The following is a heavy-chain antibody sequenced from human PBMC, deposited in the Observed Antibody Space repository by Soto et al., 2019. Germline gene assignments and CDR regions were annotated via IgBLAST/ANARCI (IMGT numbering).Heavy chain of an antibody. Sequence: GRSLRLSCAASGFTFSSYGMHWVRQAPGKGLEWVAVISYDGSNKYYADSVKGRFTISRDNSKNTLYLQMNSLRAEDTAVYYCAKDVGYCSGGSCYPDYWGQGTLVTVSS. CDR1: GFTFSSYG. D-gene: IGHD2-15*01. V-gene: IGHV3-30*18. CDR2: ISYDGSNK. CDR3: AKDVGYCSGGSCYPDY. J-gene: IGHJ4*02.